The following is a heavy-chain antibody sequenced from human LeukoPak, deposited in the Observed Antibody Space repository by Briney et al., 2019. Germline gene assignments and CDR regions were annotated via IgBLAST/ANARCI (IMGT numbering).Heavy chain of an antibody. J-gene: IGHJ4*02. D-gene: IGHD4-17*01. Sequence: ASVKVSCKASGYTFTSYYMHWVRQAPGQGLEWMGIINPSGGSTSYAQKFQGRVTMTRDTSTSTVYMELSSLRSEDTAVYYCADYGNSPGYFDYWGQGTLVTVSS. CDR3: ADYGNSPGYFDY. CDR1: GYTFTSYY. CDR2: INPSGGST. V-gene: IGHV1-46*01.